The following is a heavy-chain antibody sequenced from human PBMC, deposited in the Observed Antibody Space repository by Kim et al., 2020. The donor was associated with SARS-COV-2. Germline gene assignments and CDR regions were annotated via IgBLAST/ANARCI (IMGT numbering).Heavy chain of an antibody. Sequence: SETLSPTCAVYGGSFSGYYWSWIRQPPGKGLEWIGEINHGGSTNYNPSLKSRVTISVDTSKNQFSLKLSSVTAADTAVYYCARGAPTSLFITLVRGLYGMDFWGQGTTVTVSS. D-gene: IGHD3-10*01. V-gene: IGHV4-34*01. CDR1: GGSFSGYY. J-gene: IGHJ6*02. CDR2: INHGGST. CDR3: ARGAPTSLFITLVRGLYGMDF.